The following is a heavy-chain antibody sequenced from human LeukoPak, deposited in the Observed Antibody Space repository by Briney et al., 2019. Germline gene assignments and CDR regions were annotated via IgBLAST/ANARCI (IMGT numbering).Heavy chain of an antibody. D-gene: IGHD5-18*01. CDR2: INPNSGGT. J-gene: IGHJ4*02. CDR3: ARAGYRGPFFDY. Sequence: ASVNVSCKASGCTFTGYYMHWVRQAPGQGLEWMGWINPNSGGTNYAQKFQGWVTMTRDTSISTAYMELSRLRSDDTAVYYCARAGYRGPFFDYWGQGTLVTVSS. V-gene: IGHV1-2*04. CDR1: GCTFTGYY.